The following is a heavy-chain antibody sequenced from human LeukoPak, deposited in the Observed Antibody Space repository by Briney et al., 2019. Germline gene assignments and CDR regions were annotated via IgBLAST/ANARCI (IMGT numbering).Heavy chain of an antibody. D-gene: IGHD3-10*01. CDR3: SKDWGEYYYGSGSYYNSDGY. Sequence: GGSLRLSCEASGFTFSTYGMHWVRQAPGRGLEWVAVISNDGYTQYYADSVKGRFTISRDNSKNALFLQMNSLRAEDTAVYYCSKDWGEYYYGSGSYYNSDGYWGQGTLVTVSS. V-gene: IGHV3-30*18. CDR2: ISNDGYTQ. J-gene: IGHJ4*02. CDR1: GFTFSTYG.